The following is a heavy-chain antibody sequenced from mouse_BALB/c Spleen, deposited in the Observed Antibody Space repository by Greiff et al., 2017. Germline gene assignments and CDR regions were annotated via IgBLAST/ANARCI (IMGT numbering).Heavy chain of an antibody. CDR1: GFTFSSYT. V-gene: IGHV5-12-2*01. CDR3: ARHTASSLRSRDAMDY. D-gene: IGHD1-2*01. Sequence: EVKLMESGGGLVQPGGSLKLSCAASGFTFSSYTMSWVRQTPEKRLEWVAYISNGGGSTYYPVTVKGRFTISRDNAKNTLYLQMSSLKSEDTAMYYCARHTASSLRSRDAMDYWGQGTSVTVSS. CDR2: ISNGGGST. J-gene: IGHJ4*01.